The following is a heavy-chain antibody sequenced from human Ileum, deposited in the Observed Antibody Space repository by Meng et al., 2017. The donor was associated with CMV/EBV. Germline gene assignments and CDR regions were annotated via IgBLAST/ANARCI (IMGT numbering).Heavy chain of an antibody. CDR1: AFTFSNAW. CDR2: ITSEIDGGTT. D-gene: IGHD5-12*01. V-gene: IGHV3-15*01. CDR3: TTGPWAGYHSDC. J-gene: IGHJ4*02. Sequence: ASAFTFSNAWMSWVRQAPGKGLEWLGRITSEIDGGTTDYAAPVKGRFNISRDDSRNTLYLQMNNLKTEDTAVYYCTTGPWAGYHSDCWGQGTLVTVSS.